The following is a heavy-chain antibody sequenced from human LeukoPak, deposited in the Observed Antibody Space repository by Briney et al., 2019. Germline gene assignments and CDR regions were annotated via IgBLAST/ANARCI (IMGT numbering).Heavy chain of an antibody. D-gene: IGHD5-18*01. J-gene: IGHJ6*03. CDR2: INWNGGST. Sequence: GGSLRLSCAASGFTFDDYGMSWVRQAPGKGLEWVSGINWNGGSTGYADSVKGRFTVSRDNAKNSLYLQMNSLRAEDTAVYYCARASELRDTAMVSRSLYYYYYYMDVWGKGTTVTVSS. CDR3: ARASELRDTAMVSRSLYYYYYYMDV. V-gene: IGHV3-20*04. CDR1: GFTFDDYG.